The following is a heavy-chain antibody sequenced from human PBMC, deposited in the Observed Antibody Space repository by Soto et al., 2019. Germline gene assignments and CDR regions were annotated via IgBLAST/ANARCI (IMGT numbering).Heavy chain of an antibody. CDR2: IKSKTDGGTT. Sequence: EVQLVESGGGLVKPGGSLRLSCAASGFTFSNAWMSWVRQAPGKGLEWVGRIKSKTDGGTTDYAAPVKGRFTISRDDSKNSLYLQMNSLKTEDTAVYYCTTSPYCTGGSCYSLYAFDIWGQGTMVTVSS. CDR1: GFTFSNAW. J-gene: IGHJ3*02. D-gene: IGHD2-15*01. CDR3: TTSPYCTGGSCYSLYAFDI. V-gene: IGHV3-15*01.